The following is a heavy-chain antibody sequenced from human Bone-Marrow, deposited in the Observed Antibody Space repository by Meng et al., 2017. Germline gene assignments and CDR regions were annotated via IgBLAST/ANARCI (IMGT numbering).Heavy chain of an antibody. CDR2: INAGNGNT. D-gene: IGHD2-2*01. CDR1: GYTFTSYA. J-gene: IGHJ4*02. V-gene: IGHV1-3*01. CDR3: ARLGSSFDY. Sequence: HVHLVQSGADVKKPGASVKVSFKASGYTFTSYAMHWVRQAPGQRLEWMGWINAGNGNTKYSQKFQGRVTITRDTSASTAYMELSSLRSEDTAVYYCARLGSSFDYWGQGTLVTVSS.